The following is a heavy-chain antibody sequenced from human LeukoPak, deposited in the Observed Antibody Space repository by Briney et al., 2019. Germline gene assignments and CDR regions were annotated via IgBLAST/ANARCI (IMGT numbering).Heavy chain of an antibody. CDR1: GFTVSDNF. CDR2: IYTGVTT. Sequence: GGSLRLSCAASGFTVSDNFMSWVRQAPGMALEWVSVIYTGVTTYYANSVKGRFTISRDTSKNTLFLQMNSLRAEDTAVYYCARETRYCSSTSCQLDYWGQGTLVTVSS. V-gene: IGHV3-66*01. CDR3: ARETRYCSSTSCQLDY. D-gene: IGHD2-2*01. J-gene: IGHJ4*02.